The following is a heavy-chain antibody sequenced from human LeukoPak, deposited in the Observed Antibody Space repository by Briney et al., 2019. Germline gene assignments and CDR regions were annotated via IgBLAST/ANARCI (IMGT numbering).Heavy chain of an antibody. Sequence: SETLSLTCTVSGGSISSSSYYWGWIRQPPGKGLEWIGSIYYSGSTYYNPSLKSRVTISVDKSKNQFSLKLSFVTAADTAMYYCARSDYHNSGSHTVFDAFDIWGQGTRVTVSS. J-gene: IGHJ3*02. CDR2: IYYSGST. CDR3: ARSDYHNSGSHTVFDAFDI. V-gene: IGHV4-39*07. CDR1: GGSISSSSYY. D-gene: IGHD3-10*01.